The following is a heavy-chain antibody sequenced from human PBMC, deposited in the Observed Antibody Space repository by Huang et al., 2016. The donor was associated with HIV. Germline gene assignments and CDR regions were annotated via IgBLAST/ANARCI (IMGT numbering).Heavy chain of an antibody. Sequence: QVQLQQWGAGLLRPSETLSLTCAVYGGSFSGYYGTWIRQPPGKGLEWIGEINHSESTNYTPSLKSRVTSSVDTSRNQFSLTVTSVTAADTAVYYCARGQGGYYYYYMDVWGKGTTVTVSS. CDR1: GGSFSGYY. V-gene: IGHV4-34*01. J-gene: IGHJ6*03. CDR3: ARGQGGYYYYYMDV. CDR2: INHSEST.